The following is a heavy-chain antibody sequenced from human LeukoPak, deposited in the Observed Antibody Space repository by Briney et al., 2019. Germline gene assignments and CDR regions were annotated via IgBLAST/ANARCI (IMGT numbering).Heavy chain of an antibody. D-gene: IGHD2-15*01. CDR3: AKDRAPGYCSGGSCQHYFDY. Sequence: GGSLRLSCAASRFTFSSYAMHWVRQAPGKGLEWVAVISYDGSNKYYADSVKGRFTISRDNSKNTLYLQTNSLRAEDTAVYYCAKDRAPGYCSGGSCQHYFDYWGQGTLVTVSS. CDR1: RFTFSSYA. J-gene: IGHJ4*02. V-gene: IGHV3-30*18. CDR2: ISYDGSNK.